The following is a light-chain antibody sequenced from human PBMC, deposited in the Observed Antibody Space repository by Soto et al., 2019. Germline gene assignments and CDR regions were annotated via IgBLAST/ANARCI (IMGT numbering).Light chain of an antibody. Sequence: EIVFTQSPCTLSLSPGERATLSCRASQSISSRFLAWYQQKPGQAPRLLMYGASSRATGIPDRFSGTGSGTDFTRTISRLEPEDFEVDYWQQYGSCPDTFAVGTKVDIK. CDR2: GAS. J-gene: IGKJ2*01. CDR1: QSISSRF. CDR3: QQYGSCPDT. V-gene: IGKV3-20*01.